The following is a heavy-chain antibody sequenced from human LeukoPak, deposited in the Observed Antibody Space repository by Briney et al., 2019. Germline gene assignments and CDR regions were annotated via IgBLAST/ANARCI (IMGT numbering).Heavy chain of an antibody. CDR2: ISSSSSYI. D-gene: IGHD3-3*02. CDR1: GFTFSSYS. Sequence: GGSLRLSCAASGFTFSSYSMNWVRQAPGKGLEWVSSISSSSSYIYYADSVKGRFTISRDNSKNTLYLQMNSLRAEDTAVYYCAKDRVHFWSGYDYWGQGTLVTVSS. CDR3: AKDRVHFWSGYDY. V-gene: IGHV3-21*04. J-gene: IGHJ4*02.